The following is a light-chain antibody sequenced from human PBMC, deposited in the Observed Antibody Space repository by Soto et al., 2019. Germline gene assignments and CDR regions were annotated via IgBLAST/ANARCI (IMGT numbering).Light chain of an antibody. V-gene: IGKV3-20*01. CDR1: QSVYNYY. CDR2: GAS. CDR3: QQYGLPPHS. J-gene: IGKJ2*01. Sequence: EIVLTQSPGTLSLSPGERATLSCRASQSVYNYYLAWYQQKPGQTPRLLVNGASNRATGIPDRFSGGGSGTDFTLTISSLEPEDFAVYYCQQYGLPPHSFGQGTRVEIK.